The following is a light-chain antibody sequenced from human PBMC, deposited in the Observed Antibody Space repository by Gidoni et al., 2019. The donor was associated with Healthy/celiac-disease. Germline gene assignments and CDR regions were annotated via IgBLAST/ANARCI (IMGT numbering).Light chain of an antibody. CDR2: GAS. Sequence: EILMTQSPATLSVSPGERATLSCKASQRVSSNLAWYQQKPGQAPRLLIYGASTRATGIPARFSGSGSGTEFTLTISSLQSEDFAVYYCQQYNNWPPITFGQGTRLEIK. CDR1: QRVSSN. CDR3: QQYNNWPPIT. J-gene: IGKJ5*01. V-gene: IGKV3-15*01.